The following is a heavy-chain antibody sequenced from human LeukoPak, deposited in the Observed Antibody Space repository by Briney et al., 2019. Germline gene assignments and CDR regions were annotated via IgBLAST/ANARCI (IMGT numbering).Heavy chain of an antibody. CDR2: INHSGST. CDR3: ARSVYNSSGYYPYYYYYYMDV. J-gene: IGHJ6*03. D-gene: IGHD3-22*01. V-gene: IGHV4-34*01. CDR1: GGSFSGYY. Sequence: SETLSLTCAVYGGSFSGYYWSWIRQPPGKGLEWIGEINHSGSTNYNPSLKSRVTISVDTSKNQFSLKLSSVTAADTAVYYCARSVYNSSGYYPYYYYYYMDVWGKGTTVTVSS.